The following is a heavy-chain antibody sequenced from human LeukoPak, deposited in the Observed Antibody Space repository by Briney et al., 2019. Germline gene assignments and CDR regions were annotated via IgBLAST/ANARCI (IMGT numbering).Heavy chain of an antibody. CDR3: ARDRIAAAIYYYYGMDV. J-gene: IGHJ6*02. Sequence: GGSLRLSCAASGFIFSSYGMHWVRQAPGKGLEWVAVIWYDGSNKYYADSVKGRFTISRDNSKNTLYLQMNSLRAEDTAVYYCARDRIAAAIYYYYGMDVWGQGTTVTVSS. V-gene: IGHV3-33*01. D-gene: IGHD6-13*01. CDR2: IWYDGSNK. CDR1: GFIFSSYG.